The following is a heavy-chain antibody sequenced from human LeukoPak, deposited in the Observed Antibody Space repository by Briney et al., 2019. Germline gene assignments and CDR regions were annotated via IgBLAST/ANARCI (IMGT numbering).Heavy chain of an antibody. Sequence: GGSLRLSCAASGFTLSSYSMNWVRQAPGKGLEWVSYISSSSSTIYYADSVKGRFTISRDNAKNSLYLQMNSPRAEDTAVYYCARGLAAAPGPVDYWGQGTLVTVSS. CDR1: GFTLSSYS. J-gene: IGHJ4*02. CDR3: ARGLAAAPGPVDY. CDR2: ISSSSSTI. V-gene: IGHV3-48*01. D-gene: IGHD6-13*01.